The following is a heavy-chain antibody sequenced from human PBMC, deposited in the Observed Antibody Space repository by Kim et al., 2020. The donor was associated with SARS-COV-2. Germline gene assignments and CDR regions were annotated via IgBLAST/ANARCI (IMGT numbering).Heavy chain of an antibody. Sequence: GGSLRLSCAASGFTFSSYSMNWVRQAPGKGLEWVSSISSSSSYIYYADSVKGRFTISRDNAKNSLYLQMNSLRAEDTAVYYCARWGVGHCSGGSCLGMDVWGQGTTVTVSS. CDR2: ISSSSSYI. V-gene: IGHV3-21*01. CDR1: GFTFSSYS. CDR3: ARWGVGHCSGGSCLGMDV. D-gene: IGHD2-15*01. J-gene: IGHJ6*02.